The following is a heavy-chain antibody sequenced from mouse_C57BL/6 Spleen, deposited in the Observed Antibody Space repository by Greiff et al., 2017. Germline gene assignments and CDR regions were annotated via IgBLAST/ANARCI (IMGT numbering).Heavy chain of an antibody. Sequence: VQLQQPGAELVRPGSSVKLSCKASGYTFTSYWMDWVKQRPGQGLEWIGNIYPSDSETHYNQKFKDKATFTVDESSSTAYMQLSSLTSEDSAVYYCARLRRDGAPFDYWGQGTTLTVSS. CDR3: ARLRRDGAPFDY. J-gene: IGHJ2*01. D-gene: IGHD2-12*01. V-gene: IGHV1-61*01. CDR1: GYTFTSYW. CDR2: IYPSDSET.